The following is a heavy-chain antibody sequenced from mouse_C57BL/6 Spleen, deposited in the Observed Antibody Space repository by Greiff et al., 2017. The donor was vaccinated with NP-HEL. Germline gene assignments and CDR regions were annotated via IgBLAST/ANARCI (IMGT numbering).Heavy chain of an antibody. J-gene: IGHJ2*01. CDR3: ASKGRGGDFDY. CDR2: INPYNGGT. V-gene: IGHV1-19*01. D-gene: IGHD3-3*01. CDR1: GYTFTDYY. Sequence: EVQLQQSGPVLVKPGASVKMSCKASGYTFTDYYMNWVKQSHGKSLEWIGVINPYNGGTSYNQKFKGKATLTVDKSSSTAYMELNSLTSEDSAVYYCASKGRGGDFDYWGQGTTLTVSS.